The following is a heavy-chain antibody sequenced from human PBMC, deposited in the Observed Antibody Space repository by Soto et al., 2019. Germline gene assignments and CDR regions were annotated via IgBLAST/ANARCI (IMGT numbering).Heavy chain of an antibody. CDR1: VFTFSSYA. V-gene: IGHV3-23*01. CDR3: AKDISLSD. J-gene: IGHJ4*01. Sequence: GLCLRLSCAPAVFTFSSYAMSWVRQAPVKGLEWVSAISGSGGSTYYADSVKGRFTISRDNSKNTLYLQMNSLRAEDTAVYYCAKDISLSDWGHGTLVTVSS. CDR2: ISGSGGST. D-gene: IGHD3-10*01.